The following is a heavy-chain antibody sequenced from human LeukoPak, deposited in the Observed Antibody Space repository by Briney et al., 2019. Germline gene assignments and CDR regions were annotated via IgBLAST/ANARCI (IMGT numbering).Heavy chain of an antibody. CDR2: ISDDGSNK. Sequence: GGSLRLSCAASGFTLSNYAMHWVRQAPGKGLEWVALISDDGSNKYYADSVKGRFTISRDNSKNTLYLQMNSLRAEDTAVYYCATDYGGWDPWGQGTLVTVSS. D-gene: IGHD2-15*01. CDR1: GFTLSNYA. J-gene: IGHJ5*02. V-gene: IGHV3-30*04. CDR3: ATDYGGWDP.